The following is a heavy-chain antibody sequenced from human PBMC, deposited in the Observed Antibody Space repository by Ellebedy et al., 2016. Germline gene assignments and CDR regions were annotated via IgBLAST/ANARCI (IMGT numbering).Heavy chain of an antibody. Sequence: GESLKISXAASGFAISNFFMSWVRQAPGKGLEWVSSISSSSSYIYYADSVKGRFTISRDNAKNSLYLQMNSLRAEDTAVYYCARDLSALYYYGMDVWGQGTTVTVSS. J-gene: IGHJ6*02. V-gene: IGHV3-21*01. CDR2: ISSSSSYI. CDR1: GFAISNFF. CDR3: ARDLSALYYYGMDV. D-gene: IGHD3-3*02.